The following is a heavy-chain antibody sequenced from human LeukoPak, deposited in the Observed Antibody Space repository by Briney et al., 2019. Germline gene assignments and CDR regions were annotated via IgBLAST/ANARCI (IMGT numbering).Heavy chain of an antibody. V-gene: IGHV1-3*01. J-gene: IGHJ4*02. CDR1: GYTFSRYV. D-gene: IGHD2-21*01. CDR2: INAGNGGT. CDR3: ARDDCGDTCYPGGY. Sequence: ASVKVSCKASGYTFSRYVVHWVRQAPGQRPEWMGWINAGNGGTKYSQNFQGRVTITWDRSANTAYMELSSLTSEDTALYYCARDDCGDTCYPGGYWGQGALVTVPS.